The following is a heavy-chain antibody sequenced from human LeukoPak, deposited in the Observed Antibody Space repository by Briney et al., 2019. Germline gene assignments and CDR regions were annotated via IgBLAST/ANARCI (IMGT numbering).Heavy chain of an antibody. V-gene: IGHV3-11*04. J-gene: IGHJ5*02. CDR2: ISTSGSTM. Sequence: GGSLRLASAASGFTFSYYYMSWIRQAPGKGLEWVSYISTSGSTMYYADSVKGRFTISRDNAKNSLYLQMNSLRAEDTAVYYCARDRRYSTTWSDGNCFDPWGQGTRVPVSS. CDR1: GFTFSYYY. CDR3: ARDRRYSTTWSDGNCFDP. D-gene: IGHD6-13*01.